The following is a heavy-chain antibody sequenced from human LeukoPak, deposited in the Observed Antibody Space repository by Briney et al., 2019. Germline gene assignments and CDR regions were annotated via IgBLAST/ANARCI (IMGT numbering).Heavy chain of an antibody. CDR1: GFTFSSYA. D-gene: IGHD6-13*01. CDR2: ISGSGGST. V-gene: IGHV3-23*01. CDR3: AKDVRSVSAAGIFDY. Sequence: GGSLRLSCAASGFTFSSYAMSWVRQAPGKGLEWVSAISGSGGSTYYADSVKGRFTISRDNSKYTLYLQMNSLRAEDTAVYYCAKDVRSVSAAGIFDYWGQGTLVTVSS. J-gene: IGHJ4*02.